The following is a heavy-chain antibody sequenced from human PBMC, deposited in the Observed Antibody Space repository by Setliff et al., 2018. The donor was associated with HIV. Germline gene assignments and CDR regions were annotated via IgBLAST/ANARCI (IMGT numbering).Heavy chain of an antibody. Sequence: AGGSLRLSCAASGFTFSSYWINWVRQAPGKGLEWVANIKQDGSEKYYMDSVKGRFTISRDNAKNSLYLQMNSLRAEDTAVYYCARQGPSRGSGYYPPDDAFDIWGQGTMVTVS. CDR2: IKQDGSEK. CDR1: GFTFSSYW. D-gene: IGHD3-22*01. V-gene: IGHV3-7*03. CDR3: ARQGPSRGSGYYPPDDAFDI. J-gene: IGHJ3*02.